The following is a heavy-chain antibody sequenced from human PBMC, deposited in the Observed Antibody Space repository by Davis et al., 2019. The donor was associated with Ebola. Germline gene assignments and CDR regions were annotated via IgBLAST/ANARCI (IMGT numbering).Heavy chain of an antibody. CDR3: ARDLGKTVADHADY. CDR2: ISTYNGNT. V-gene: IGHV1-18*01. Sequence: AASVKVSCKASGYSFTDDGISWVRQAPGQGLEWMGWISTYNGNTNYAQKLQGRVTMTTDTSTNTAYMELRSLRSDDTAVYYCARDLGKTVADHADYWGQGTLVTVSS. CDR1: GYSFTDDG. J-gene: IGHJ4*02. D-gene: IGHD6-19*01.